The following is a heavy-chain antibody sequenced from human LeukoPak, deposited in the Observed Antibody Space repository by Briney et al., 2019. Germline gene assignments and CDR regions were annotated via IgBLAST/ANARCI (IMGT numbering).Heavy chain of an antibody. V-gene: IGHV4-4*02. Sequence: SGTLSLTCAVSGGSISSSNWWSWVRQPPGKGLEWIGEIYHSGSTNYNPSLKSRVTISVDTSKNQFSLKLSSVTAADTAVYYCARGSRAVVTHYYYYYMDVWGKGTTVTVSS. J-gene: IGHJ6*03. D-gene: IGHD4-23*01. CDR1: GGSISSSNW. CDR2: IYHSGST. CDR3: ARGSRAVVTHYYYYYMDV.